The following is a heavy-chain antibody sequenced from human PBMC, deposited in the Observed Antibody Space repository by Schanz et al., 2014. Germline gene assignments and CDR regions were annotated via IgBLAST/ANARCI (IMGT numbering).Heavy chain of an antibody. CDR2: ISGYNGNT. D-gene: IGHD6-19*01. V-gene: IGHV1-18*01. Sequence: QAQLAQSGGEVKKPGASVKVSCKASGYIFSKYGITWVRQAPGQGLEWMGWISGYNGNTNYAQKFQGRVTLTTDTSTTTVYMELRSLRSDATAVYYCARGSSWFDPWGQGTLVTVSS. CDR1: GYIFSKYG. CDR3: ARGSSWFDP. J-gene: IGHJ5*02.